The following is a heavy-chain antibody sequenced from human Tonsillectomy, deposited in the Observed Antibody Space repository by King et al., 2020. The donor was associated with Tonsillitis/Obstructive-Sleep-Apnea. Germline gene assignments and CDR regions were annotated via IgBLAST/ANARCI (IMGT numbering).Heavy chain of an antibody. J-gene: IGHJ4*02. V-gene: IGHV3-7*02. CDR2: IKPDGTDK. D-gene: IGHD4-11*01. CDR3: AATTHY. Sequence: VQLVESGGGLVQPGGSLRLSCAASGFTFSEYWMTWVRQAPGKGLEWVADIKPDGTDKFYVDSVKGRFTISRDNAKNSLYLQMKSLRAEDSAVYYCAATTHYWGQGTLVTVSS. CDR1: GFTFSEYW.